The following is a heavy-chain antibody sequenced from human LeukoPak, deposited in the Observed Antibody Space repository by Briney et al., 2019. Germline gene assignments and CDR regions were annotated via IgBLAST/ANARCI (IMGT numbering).Heavy chain of an antibody. J-gene: IGHJ4*02. CDR3: AKESAPYYDFWSGYYHLDD. D-gene: IGHD3-3*01. CDR2: IRYDGSNK. Sequence: GGSLRLSCAASGFTFSSYGMHWVRQAPGKGLEWVASIRYDGSNKYYADSVKGRFTISRDNSKNTLYLQMNSLRAEDTAVYYCAKESAPYYDFWSGYYHLDDWGQGTLVTVSS. V-gene: IGHV3-30*02. CDR1: GFTFSSYG.